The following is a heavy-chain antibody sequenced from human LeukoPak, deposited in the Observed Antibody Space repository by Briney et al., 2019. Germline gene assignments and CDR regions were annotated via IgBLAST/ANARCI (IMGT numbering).Heavy chain of an antibody. CDR3: ARDRKVRTTTYNWFDP. CDR1: GFTFSSYG. V-gene: IGHV3-33*01. J-gene: IGHJ5*02. D-gene: IGHD1-1*01. CDR2: IWYDGSNK. Sequence: GGSLRLSCAASGFTFSSYGMHWVRQAPGKGLEWVAVIWYDGSNKYYADSVKGRFTISRDNSKNTLYLQMNSLRAEDTAVYYCARDRKVRTTTYNWFDPWGQGTLDTVSS.